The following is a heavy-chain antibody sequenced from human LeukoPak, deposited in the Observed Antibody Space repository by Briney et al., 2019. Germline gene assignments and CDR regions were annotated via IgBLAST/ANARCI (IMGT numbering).Heavy chain of an antibody. V-gene: IGHV3-11*01. Sequence: GGSLRLSWAACGTSVSDYFMSWTREAPGKGLERGSYISSSGSTIKYADSVKGRFTISRDTAKNSLYLQMNSLRAEDTAVYYCARVAGSGWYGDYWGQGTLVTVSS. J-gene: IGHJ4*02. D-gene: IGHD6-19*01. CDR3: ARVAGSGWYGDY. CDR1: GTSVSDYF. CDR2: ISSSGSTI.